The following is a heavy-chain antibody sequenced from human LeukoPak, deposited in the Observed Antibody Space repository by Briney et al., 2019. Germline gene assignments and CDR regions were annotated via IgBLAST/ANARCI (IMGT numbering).Heavy chain of an antibody. CDR1: GGSISSSSYY. D-gene: IGHD6-19*01. J-gene: IGHJ5*01. Sequence: PSETLSLTCTVSGGSISSSSYYWGWIRQPPGKGLEWIGSIYYSGSTYYNPSLKSRVTISVDTSKNQFSLKLSSVTAADTAVYYCARGYSSGWLPPWFDSWGQGTLVTVSS. CDR3: ARGYSSGWLPPWFDS. V-gene: IGHV4-39*07. CDR2: IYYSGST.